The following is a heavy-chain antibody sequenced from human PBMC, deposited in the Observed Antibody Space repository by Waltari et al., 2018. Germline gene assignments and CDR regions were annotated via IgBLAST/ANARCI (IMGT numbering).Heavy chain of an antibody. J-gene: IGHJ4*02. CDR2: ISAYNGYT. Sequence: QVQLVQSGAEVKTPGASVQVSCKASGYTFTSYGINWVRQAPGQGLEWMGWISAYNGYTNYAQKVQGRVTMTTDTSTSTAYMELRSLRSDDTAVYYCARVGDDFWSGYFDYWGQGTLVTVSS. V-gene: IGHV1-18*04. CDR1: GYTFTSYG. D-gene: IGHD3-3*01. CDR3: ARVGDDFWSGYFDY.